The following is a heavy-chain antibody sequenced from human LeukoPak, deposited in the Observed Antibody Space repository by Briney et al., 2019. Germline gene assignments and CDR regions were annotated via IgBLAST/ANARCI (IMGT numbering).Heavy chain of an antibody. J-gene: IGHJ5*02. CDR2: FDPEDGET. V-gene: IGHV1-24*01. CDR3: ATGPSKSYYNPKHNWFDP. D-gene: IGHD3-10*01. CDR1: GYTLTGLS. Sequence: GASVKVSCKVSGYTLTGLSMHWVRQAPGKGLEWMGGFDPEDGETIYAQKFQGRVTMTEDTSTDTAYMELSSLRSEDTAVYYCATGPSKSYYNPKHNWFDPWGQGTLVTVSS.